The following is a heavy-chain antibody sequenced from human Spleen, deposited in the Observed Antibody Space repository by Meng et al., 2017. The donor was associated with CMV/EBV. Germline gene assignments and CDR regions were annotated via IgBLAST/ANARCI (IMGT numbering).Heavy chain of an antibody. CDR2: ITSGSGSI. D-gene: IGHD3-3*01. Sequence: GGSLRLSCAASGFIFSSYDMTWVRQAPGKGLEWVSSITSGSGSIYYADSVNGRFTVSRDNARNSLYLQMNSLRAEDTAIYYCAKLEWGDFWSGYHFDSWGQGTLVTVSS. V-gene: IGHV3-21*01. CDR1: GFIFSSYD. CDR3: AKLEWGDFWSGYHFDS. J-gene: IGHJ4*02.